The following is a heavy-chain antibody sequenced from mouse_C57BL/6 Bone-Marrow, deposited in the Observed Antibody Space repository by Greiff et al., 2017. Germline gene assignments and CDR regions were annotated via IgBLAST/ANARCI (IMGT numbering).Heavy chain of an antibody. CDR1: GYTITDYY. J-gene: IGHJ3*01. D-gene: IGHD1-1*01. Sequence: QVQLQPSGAELVRPGASVKLSCKASGYTITDYYINWVTQRPGQGLEWIARIYPGSGNTYYNEKFKGKATLTAAKSSSTAYMQLSSLTSEDAAVYFSARDDYGSSSFSDWGQGTLVTVSA. V-gene: IGHV1-76*01. CDR3: ARDDYGSSSFSD. CDR2: IYPGSGNT.